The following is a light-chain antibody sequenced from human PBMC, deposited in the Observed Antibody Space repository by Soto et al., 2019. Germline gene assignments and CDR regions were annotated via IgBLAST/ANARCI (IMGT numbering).Light chain of an antibody. CDR2: GAS. V-gene: IGKV3-20*01. CDR3: QQYGSSPLT. CDR1: ESVSTN. J-gene: IGKJ4*01. Sequence: EIEMTQSPATLSLAPGERVTLSCRASESVSTNLAWYQQKAGQAPRLLIYGASTRATGIPDRFSGSGSGTDFTLTISRLEPEDVAVYHCQQYGSSPLTFGGGTKVDIK.